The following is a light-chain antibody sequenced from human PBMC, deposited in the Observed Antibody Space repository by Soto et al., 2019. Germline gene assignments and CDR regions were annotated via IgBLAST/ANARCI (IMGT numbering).Light chain of an antibody. CDR3: FSYAGDSVYV. Sequence: QSVLTQPASVSGSPRQSITISCTGTNSDVGSYNLVSWFQQHPGKAPKLVIYEVTKRPSGVSDRFSGSKSGNTASLTISGLQAEDEADYYCFSYAGDSVYVFGTGTRSPS. CDR1: NSDVGSYNL. CDR2: EVT. J-gene: IGLJ1*01. V-gene: IGLV2-23*02.